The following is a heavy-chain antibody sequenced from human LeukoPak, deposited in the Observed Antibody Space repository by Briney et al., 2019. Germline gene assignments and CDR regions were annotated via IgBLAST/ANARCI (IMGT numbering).Heavy chain of an antibody. D-gene: IGHD4-17*01. Sequence: SETLSLTCTVSGGSISSYYWSWIRQPPGKGLEWIGNIYNSGSTNYNPSLKSRVTISVDSSKKQFSLKLTSVTAADTAVYYCARDLVTVTKGFDIWGQGTMVSVSS. CDR3: ARDLVTVTKGFDI. CDR1: GGSISSYY. J-gene: IGHJ3*02. V-gene: IGHV4-59*01. CDR2: IYNSGST.